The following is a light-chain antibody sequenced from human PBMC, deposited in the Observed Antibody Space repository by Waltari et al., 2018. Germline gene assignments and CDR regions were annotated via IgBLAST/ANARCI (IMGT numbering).Light chain of an antibody. CDR1: KSNIGNNY. V-gene: IGLV1-51*01. CDR3: GTWESSLNGYV. J-gene: IGLJ1*01. CDR2: DNK. Sequence: QSVLTQPPSVSGAPGQKVTISCSGSKSNIGNNYVSWYQQFPGTAPKLLIYDNKKRPSGCPDGISGAKSGTAATLGITGLQTGDEAEYYCGTWESSLNGYVFGTGTKVTV.